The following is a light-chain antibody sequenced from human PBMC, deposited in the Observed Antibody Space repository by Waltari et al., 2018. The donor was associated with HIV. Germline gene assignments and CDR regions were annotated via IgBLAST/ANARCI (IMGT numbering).Light chain of an antibody. CDR2: DDN. CDR3: QVWDSNDDWV. Sequence: YVLTQPLSLSAAPGQTALVACIGQHIGTTHGHWYRQRPGQAPEVVVHDDNDRPSEIPVRISGSNSGDMATLTIDSVESGDEAVYYCQVWDSNDDWVFGGGTKLTVL. V-gene: IGLV3-21*02. CDR1: HIGTTH. J-gene: IGLJ3*02.